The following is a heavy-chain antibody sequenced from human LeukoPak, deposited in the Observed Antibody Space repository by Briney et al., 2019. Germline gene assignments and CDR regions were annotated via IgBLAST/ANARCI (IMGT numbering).Heavy chain of an antibody. CDR1: GFTFSSYA. CDR2: ISYDGSNK. CDR3: ARDPSTWRGYYYYMDV. J-gene: IGHJ6*03. Sequence: GGSLRLSCAASGFTFSSYAMHWVRQAPGKGLEWVAVISYDGSNKYYADSVKGRFTISRDHSKNTLCLQMNSLRAEDTAVYYCARDPSTWRGYYYYMDVWGKGTTVTVSS. D-gene: IGHD5/OR15-5a*01. V-gene: IGHV3-30-3*01.